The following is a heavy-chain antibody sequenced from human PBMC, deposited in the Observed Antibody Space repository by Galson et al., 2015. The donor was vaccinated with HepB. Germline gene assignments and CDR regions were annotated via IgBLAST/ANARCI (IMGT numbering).Heavy chain of an antibody. Sequence: SLRLSCAASGFPFETLAMFWVRQAPGQGLEWISYISYDETTEYYAASVKGRFTISRDNSKNMLHLQMNSLTLEDTATYYCARERKAVDVWGQGTMVIVSS. V-gene: IGHV3-30*01. CDR1: GFPFETLA. CDR2: ISYDETTE. CDR3: ARERKAVDV. J-gene: IGHJ3*01.